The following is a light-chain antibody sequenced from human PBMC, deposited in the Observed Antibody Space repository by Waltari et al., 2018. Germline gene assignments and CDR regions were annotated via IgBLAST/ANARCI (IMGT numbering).Light chain of an antibody. CDR3: QAWDSSTVV. J-gene: IGLJ2*01. Sequence: SYELTQPPSVSVSPGQTASITCSGVYMGDIDACWYQQKPGQSPVLVIYQDSKRPSGIPERFSGSNSGNTATLTISGTQAMDEADYYCQAWDSSTVVFGGGTKLTVL. CDR1: YMGDID. CDR2: QDS. V-gene: IGLV3-1*01.